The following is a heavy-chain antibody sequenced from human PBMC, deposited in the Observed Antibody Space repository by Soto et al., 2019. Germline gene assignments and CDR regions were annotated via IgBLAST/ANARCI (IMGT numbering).Heavy chain of an antibody. CDR2: IHYTGST. Sequence: ASETLSLTCSVSGGSIISHYWSWIRLPPGKGLEWIGYIHYTGSTDYNPSLKSRLTISVDTSKNQFSLKLSSVTAADTAVYYCARGGWSLDYWGQGTLVTVSS. CDR3: ARGGWSLDY. CDR1: GGSIISHY. J-gene: IGHJ4*02. D-gene: IGHD2-15*01. V-gene: IGHV4-59*11.